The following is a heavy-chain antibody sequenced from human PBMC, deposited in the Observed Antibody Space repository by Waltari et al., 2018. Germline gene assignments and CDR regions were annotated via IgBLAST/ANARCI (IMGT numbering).Heavy chain of an antibody. V-gene: IGHV3-9*03. CDR3: AKGGSGYYYYYMDV. CDR1: GFTFDDDA. Sequence: EVQLVESGGGLVQPGRSLRLSCAASGFTFDDDAMHWVRQAPGKGLEWVSGISWNSGSIGYADSGKGRFTISRDNAKNSLYLQMNSLRAEDMALYYCAKGGSGYYYYYMDVWGKGTTVTVSS. D-gene: IGHD3-16*01. CDR2: ISWNSGSI. J-gene: IGHJ6*03.